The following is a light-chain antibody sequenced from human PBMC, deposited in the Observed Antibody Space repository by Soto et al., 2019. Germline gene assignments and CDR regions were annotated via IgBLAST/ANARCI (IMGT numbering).Light chain of an antibody. CDR3: QQYNSYSRT. CDR1: QSISSW. V-gene: IGKV1-5*03. Sequence: DIQMTQSPSTLSASVGDRVTITCRASQSISSWLAWYQQKPGKAPKLLIYKASSLESGVPSRLSGSGSGTAFTLTISSLQPDDVATYYCQQYNSYSRTFGQGTKVEIK. CDR2: KAS. J-gene: IGKJ1*01.